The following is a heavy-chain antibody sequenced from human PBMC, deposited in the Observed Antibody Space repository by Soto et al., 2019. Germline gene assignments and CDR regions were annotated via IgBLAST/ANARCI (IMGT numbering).Heavy chain of an antibody. CDR1: GYTFTSYY. Sequence: ASVKVSCKASGYTFTSYYMHWVRQAPGQGLEWMGIINPSGGSTSYAQKFQGRVTMTRDTSTSTVYMELSSLRSEDTAVYYCARVAGGYSGYEAAFDIWGQGTMVTVSS. J-gene: IGHJ3*02. D-gene: IGHD5-12*01. CDR3: ARVAGGYSGYEAAFDI. CDR2: INPSGGST. V-gene: IGHV1-46*03.